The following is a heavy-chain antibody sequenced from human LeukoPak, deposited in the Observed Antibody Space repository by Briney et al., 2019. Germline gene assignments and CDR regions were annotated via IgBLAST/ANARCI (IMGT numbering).Heavy chain of an antibody. Sequence: GGSLRLSCAASGFTFSSYAMSWVRQAPGKGLECISGFSGSGGSTYYADSVKCRFTISRDNYKNTLYLQMNSLRAEDTAVYYCAKESDYDILTGPAEYFQHWGQGTLVTVSS. CDR2: FSGSGGST. CDR1: GFTFSSYA. V-gene: IGHV3-23*01. D-gene: IGHD3-9*01. CDR3: AKESDYDILTGPAEYFQH. J-gene: IGHJ1*01.